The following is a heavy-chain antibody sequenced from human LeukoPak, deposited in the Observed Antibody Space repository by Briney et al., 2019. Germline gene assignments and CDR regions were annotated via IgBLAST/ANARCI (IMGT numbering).Heavy chain of an antibody. V-gene: IGHV3-30*07. CDR3: ARVGPRIVVVPAAIGV. D-gene: IGHD2-2*01. CDR2: ISYDGSNK. Sequence: GGSLRLSCAASGFTFSSYAMHWVRQAPGKGLEWVAVISYDGSNKYYADSVKGRFTISRDNAKNSLYLQMNSLRAEDTAVYYCARVGPRIVVVPAAIGVWGQGTLVTVSS. J-gene: IGHJ4*02. CDR1: GFTFSSYA.